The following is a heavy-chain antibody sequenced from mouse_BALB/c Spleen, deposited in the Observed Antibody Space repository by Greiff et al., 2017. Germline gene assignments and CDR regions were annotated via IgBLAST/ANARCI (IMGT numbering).Heavy chain of an antibody. CDR2: INSNGGST. J-gene: IGHJ4*01. Sequence: EVQLVESGGGLVQPGGSLKLSCAASGFTFSSYGMSWVRQTPDKRLELVATINSNGGSTYYPDSVKGRFTISRDNAKNTLYLQMSSLKSEDTAMYYCARDQRYGNYRGYYAMDYWGQGTSVTVSS. D-gene: IGHD2-10*02. CDR3: ARDQRYGNYRGYYAMDY. V-gene: IGHV5-6-3*01. CDR1: GFTFSSYG.